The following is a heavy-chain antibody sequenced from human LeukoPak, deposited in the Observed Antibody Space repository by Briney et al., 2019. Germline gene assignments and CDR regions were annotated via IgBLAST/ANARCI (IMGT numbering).Heavy chain of an antibody. CDR2: INPSGGST. CDR3: ARDSPDDYGDH. Sequence: ASVKVSCKASGYTFTSYYMHWVRQAPGQGLEWMGIINPSGGSTSYAQKLQGRVTMTTDTSTSTAYMELRSLRSDDTAVYYCARDSPDDYGDHWGQGTLVTVSS. J-gene: IGHJ4*02. D-gene: IGHD1-14*01. CDR1: GYTFTSYY. V-gene: IGHV1-46*01.